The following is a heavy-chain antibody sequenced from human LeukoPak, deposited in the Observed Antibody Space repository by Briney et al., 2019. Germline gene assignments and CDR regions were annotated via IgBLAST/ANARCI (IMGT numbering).Heavy chain of an antibody. CDR2: IYPGDSDT. D-gene: IGHD5-18*01. CDR1: GYSFTSYW. Sequence: GESLKISCKGSGYSFTSYWIGWVRQMPGKGLEWMGIIYPGDSDTRYSPSFQGQVTISADKSISTAYLQWSSLKASDTAIYYCARRSYPGYSYGFDAFDIWGQGTMVTVSS. V-gene: IGHV5-51*01. J-gene: IGHJ3*02. CDR3: ARRSYPGYSYGFDAFDI.